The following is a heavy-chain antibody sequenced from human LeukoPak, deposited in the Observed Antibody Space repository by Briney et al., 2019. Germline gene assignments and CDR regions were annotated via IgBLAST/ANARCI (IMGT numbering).Heavy chain of an antibody. CDR1: GDSISSGSYY. J-gene: IGHJ4*02. CDR3: ASTDS. V-gene: IGHV4-61*02. CDR2: IFTSGST. Sequence: PSQTLSLTCTVSGDSISSGSYYWSWLRQPAGKGLEWIGRIFTSGSTNYNPSLKSRVTISVDTSKNQFSLNLTSVTAADTAVYYCASTDSWGQGTLVTVSS.